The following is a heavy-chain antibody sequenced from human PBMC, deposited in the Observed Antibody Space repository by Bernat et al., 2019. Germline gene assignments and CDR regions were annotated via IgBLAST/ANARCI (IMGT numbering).Heavy chain of an antibody. D-gene: IGHD6-13*01. CDR2: ISWNSGSI. CDR1: GFTFDDYA. J-gene: IGHJ4*02. Sequence: EVQLVESGGGLVQPGRSLRLSCAASGFTFDDYAMHWVRQAPGKGLEWVSGISWNSGSIGYADSVKGRFTISRDNAKNSLYLQMNSLRAEDTALYYCAKDSSSSWYLGSDHWGQGTLVTVSS. CDR3: AKDSSSSWYLGSDH. V-gene: IGHV3-9*01.